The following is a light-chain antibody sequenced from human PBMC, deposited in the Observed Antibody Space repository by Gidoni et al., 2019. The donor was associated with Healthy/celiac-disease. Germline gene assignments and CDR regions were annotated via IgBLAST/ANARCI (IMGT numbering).Light chain of an antibody. CDR3: SSYTSSSTYV. CDR2: DVS. V-gene: IGLV2-14*03. CDR1: SSDVGGYNY. Sequence: QSALTQPASVSGSPGPSITISCTGTSSDVGGYNYVSWYQPHPGKAPKLMIYDVSNRPSGVANRCSGSKSGNTASLTISGLQAEDEADYYCSSYTSSSTYVFGTGTKVTVL. J-gene: IGLJ1*01.